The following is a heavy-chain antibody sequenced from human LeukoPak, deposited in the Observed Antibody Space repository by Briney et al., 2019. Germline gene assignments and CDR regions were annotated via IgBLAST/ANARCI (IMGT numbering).Heavy chain of an antibody. V-gene: IGHV1-8*01. CDR1: GYTFTSYD. Sequence: ASVKVSCKASGYTFTSYDINWVRQATGQGLEWMGWMNPNSGNTGYAQKFQGGVTMTRNTSISTAYMELSSLRSEDTAVYYCARGLVGVGGFDLWGRGTLVTVSS. J-gene: IGHJ2*01. D-gene: IGHD2-8*02. CDR3: ARGLVGVGGFDL. CDR2: MNPNSGNT.